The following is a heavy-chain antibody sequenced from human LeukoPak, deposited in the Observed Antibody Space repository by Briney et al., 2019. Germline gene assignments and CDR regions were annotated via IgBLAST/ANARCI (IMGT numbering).Heavy chain of an antibody. V-gene: IGHV2-5*01. CDR3: AHIPIGAAPYYFDY. CDR2: IYWNDYK. J-gene: IGHJ4*02. CDR1: GFSLSTSGVG. D-gene: IGHD6-6*01. Sequence: KRSGPTLVNPTQTLTLTCTFSGFSLSTSGVGVGWIRQPPGKALEWLAVIYWNDYKPYSPSLKSRLTITKDTSKNQVVLTMTNMDPVDTATYYCAHIPIGAAPYYFDYWGQGTLVTVSS.